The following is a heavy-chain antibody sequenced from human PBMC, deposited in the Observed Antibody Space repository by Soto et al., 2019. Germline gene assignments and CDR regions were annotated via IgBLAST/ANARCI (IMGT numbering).Heavy chain of an antibody. CDR2: MNPNSGNT. CDR1: GYTFTSHD. V-gene: IGHV1-8*01. CDR3: ARWDYGDYARFDC. J-gene: IGHJ4*02. D-gene: IGHD4-17*01. Sequence: QVQLVQSGAEVKKSGASVKVSCKASGYTFTSHDINWVRQATGQGLEWMGWMNPNSGNTGYAQKYQGRVTMTRNSSISTAYMELSSLRSEDTAVYYCARWDYGDYARFDCWGQGTLVTVSS.